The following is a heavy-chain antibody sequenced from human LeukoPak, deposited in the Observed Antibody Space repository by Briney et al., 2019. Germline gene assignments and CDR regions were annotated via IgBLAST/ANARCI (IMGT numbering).Heavy chain of an antibody. Sequence: GGSLRLSCAASGFTFSSYAMSWVRQAPGKGLEWVSAISGSGGSTYYADSVEGRFTISRDNAKNTVYLEINSLRAEDTAVYYCARGGLFAYYFDYWGQGTLVTVSS. V-gene: IGHV3-23*01. J-gene: IGHJ4*02. D-gene: IGHD3-10*02. CDR3: ARGGLFAYYFDY. CDR2: ISGSGGST. CDR1: GFTFSSYA.